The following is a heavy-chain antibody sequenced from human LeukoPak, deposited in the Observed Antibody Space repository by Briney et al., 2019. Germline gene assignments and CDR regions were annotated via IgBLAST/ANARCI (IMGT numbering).Heavy chain of an antibody. CDR1: GYTFTVYY. CDR3: ARGYCSGGSCYLGRGYDY. V-gene: IGHV1-2*02. CDR2: INPNSGGT. J-gene: IGHJ4*02. Sequence: ASVKVSFKASGYTFTVYYMHWVRQAPGQGLEWMGWINPNSGGTNYAQKFQGRVTMTRDTSISTAYMELSRLRSDDTAVYYCARGYCSGGSCYLGRGYDYWGQGTLVTVSS. D-gene: IGHD2-15*01.